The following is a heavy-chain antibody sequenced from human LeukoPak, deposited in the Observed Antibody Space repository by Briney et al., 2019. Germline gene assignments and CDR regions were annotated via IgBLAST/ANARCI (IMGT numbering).Heavy chain of an antibody. CDR2: INSDGSST. J-gene: IGHJ4*02. V-gene: IGHV3-74*01. CDR1: GFTLSSYW. Sequence: PGGSLRLSCAASGFTLSSYWMHWVRQAPGKGLVWVSRINSDGSSTSYADSVKGRFTISRDNAKNTLYLQMNSLRAEDTAVYYCARDQELLWFGELSFPDYWGQGTLVTVSS. CDR3: ARDQELLWFGELSFPDY. D-gene: IGHD3-10*01.